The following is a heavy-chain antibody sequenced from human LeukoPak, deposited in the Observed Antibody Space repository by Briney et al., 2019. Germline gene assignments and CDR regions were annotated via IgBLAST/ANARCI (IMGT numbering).Heavy chain of an antibody. CDR3: AKDGIVVVAPDY. V-gene: IGHV3-30*02. CDR2: IRYDGSNK. CDR1: GFTFSSYG. J-gene: IGHJ4*02. D-gene: IGHD2-15*01. Sequence: GGSLRLSCAASGFTFSSYGMHWVRQAPGKGLEWVAFIRYDGSNKYYADSVKGRFTISRDNSKNTLYLQMNSLRAEDTAVYYCAKDGIVVVAPDYWGQGTLVTVSS.